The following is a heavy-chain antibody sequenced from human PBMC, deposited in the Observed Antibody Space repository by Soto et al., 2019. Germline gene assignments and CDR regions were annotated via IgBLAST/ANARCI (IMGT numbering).Heavy chain of an antibody. CDR3: AKVGQLDITTGHAYFDH. Sequence: GGSLRLSCATSGYAFEDYAMHWVRQVPGKGLEWVSLISWDGESTYYADPVKGRFTVPRDNSEKSLYLQMNSVRVDDTALYYCAKVGQLDITTGHAYFDHWGQGTLVTVSS. CDR1: GYAFEDYA. J-gene: IGHJ4*02. CDR2: ISWDGEST. V-gene: IGHV3-43D*04. D-gene: IGHD5-12*01.